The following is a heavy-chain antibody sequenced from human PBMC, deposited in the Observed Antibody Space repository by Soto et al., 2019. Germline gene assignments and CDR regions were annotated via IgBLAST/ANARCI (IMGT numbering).Heavy chain of an antibody. J-gene: IGHJ4*02. CDR3: ARERDIVVVPAASGLGY. D-gene: IGHD2-2*01. V-gene: IGHV3-21*01. CDR2: IGSSIGYI. Sequence: GGSLRLSCAASGFTFSSYTMNWVRQAPGKGLEWVSSIGSSIGYIYYADSVKGRFTISRDNAKNSLYLQMNSLRAEDTAVYYWARERDIVVVPAASGLGYWGQGTLVTVSS. CDR1: GFTFSSYT.